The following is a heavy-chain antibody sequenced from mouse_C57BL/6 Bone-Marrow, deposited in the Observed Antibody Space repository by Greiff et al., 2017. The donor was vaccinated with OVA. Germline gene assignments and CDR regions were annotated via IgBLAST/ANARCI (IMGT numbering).Heavy chain of an antibody. CDR1: GFSLTSYA. J-gene: IGHJ4*01. D-gene: IGHD2-3*01. CDR3: ARKFDGYYEGAMDY. V-gene: IGHV2-9-1*01. CDR2: IWTGGGT. Sequence: VQVVESGPGLVAPSQSLSITCTVSGFSLTSYAISWVRQPPGKGLEWLGVIWTGGGTNYNSALKSRLSISKDNSKSQVFLKMNSLQTDDTARYYCARKFDGYYEGAMDYWGQGTSVTVSS.